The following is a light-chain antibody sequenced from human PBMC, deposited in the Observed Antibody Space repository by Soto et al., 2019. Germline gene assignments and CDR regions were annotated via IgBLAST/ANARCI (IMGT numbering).Light chain of an antibody. J-gene: IGLJ2*01. Sequence: QSALTQPASVSGSPGQSITISCTGTSSDIGGYNYVSWYQQHPGKAPKLMIYDVSNRPSGVSNRFSGSKSGNTASLTISGLQAEDEADYYCSSYTSSSTPHVVFGGGTKLTVL. CDR1: SSDIGGYNY. CDR2: DVS. CDR3: SSYTSSSTPHVV. V-gene: IGLV2-14*01.